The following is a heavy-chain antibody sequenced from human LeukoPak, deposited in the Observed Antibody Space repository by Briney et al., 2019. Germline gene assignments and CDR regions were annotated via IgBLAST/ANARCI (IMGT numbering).Heavy chain of an antibody. D-gene: IGHD6-6*01. V-gene: IGHV4-39*01. CDR3: ARHEVEQLVLFDY. CDR2: IYYSGST. Sequence: SETLSLTCTVSGGSISSSSYYWGWIRQPPGKGLEWIGSIYYSGSTYYNPSLKSRVTISVDTSKNQFSLKLSSVTAADTAVYYCARHEVEQLVLFDYWGQGTLVTVSS. J-gene: IGHJ4*02. CDR1: GGSISSSSYY.